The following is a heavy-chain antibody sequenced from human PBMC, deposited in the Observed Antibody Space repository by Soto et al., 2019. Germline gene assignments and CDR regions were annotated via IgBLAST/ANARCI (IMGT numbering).Heavy chain of an antibody. D-gene: IGHD2-21*01. Sequence: SETLSLTCAVYGESLSASYWSWIRQHTGKGLEWIGDTNHSGSADYNPSLKSRLSISIDKSRNQFSLNLISVTAADTAVYFCARRSRITVIVAPYTWFDPWGQGTLVTVS. CDR1: GESLSASY. V-gene: IGHV4-34*01. CDR3: ARRSRITVIVAPYTWFDP. CDR2: TNHSGSA. J-gene: IGHJ5*02.